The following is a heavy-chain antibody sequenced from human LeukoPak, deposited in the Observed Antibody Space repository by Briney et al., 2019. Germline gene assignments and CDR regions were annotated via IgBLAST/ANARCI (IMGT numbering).Heavy chain of an antibody. CDR1: GYTFTGYY. V-gene: IGHV1-46*01. D-gene: IGHD1-26*01. Sequence: ASVKVSCKASGYTFTGYYMHWVRQAPGQGLEWMGIINPSGDSTNYAQKFQGRVTMTRDTSTSTVYMELSSLRSEDTAIYYCARRYSGSYGGLDYWGQGTLVTVSS. CDR3: ARRYSGSYGGLDY. CDR2: INPSGDST. J-gene: IGHJ4*02.